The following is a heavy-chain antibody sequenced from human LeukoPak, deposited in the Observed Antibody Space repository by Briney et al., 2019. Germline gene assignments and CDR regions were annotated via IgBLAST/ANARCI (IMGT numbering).Heavy chain of an antibody. CDR1: GYTFTSYG. CDR3: ARDRVSTRDYYYGMDV. Sequence: GASVKVSCKASGYTFTSYGISWVRQAPGQGLEWMGWNSAYNGNTNYAQKLQGRVTMTTDTSTSTAYMELRSLRSDDTAVYYCARDRVSTRDYYYGMDVWGQGTTVTVSS. V-gene: IGHV1-18*01. CDR2: NSAYNGNT. J-gene: IGHJ6*02.